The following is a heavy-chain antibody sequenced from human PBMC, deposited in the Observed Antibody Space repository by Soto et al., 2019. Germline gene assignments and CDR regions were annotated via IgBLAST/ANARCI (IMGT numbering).Heavy chain of an antibody. V-gene: IGHV3-53*01. CDR2: MYTGGRT. CDR1: GFTVTGDQ. J-gene: IGHJ4*02. D-gene: IGHD6-19*01. CDR3: PRGGGGWDS. Sequence: VHVVESGGGLIQPGGSRRLSCVPSGFTVTGDQMNWVRQAPGKGLEWVSTMYTGGRTFYADSVRGRFTISRDETKNILYLQMDSLRVEDTAVYYCPRGGGGWDSSGQGSLVTVSS.